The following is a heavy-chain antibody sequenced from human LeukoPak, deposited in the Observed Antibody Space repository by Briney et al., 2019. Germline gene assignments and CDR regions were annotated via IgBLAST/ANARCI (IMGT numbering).Heavy chain of an antibody. J-gene: IGHJ4*02. CDR1: GFTFSSYG. CDR2: IWYDGSNK. V-gene: IGHV3-33*01. CDR3: TTDRLGFLEWSYYFDY. D-gene: IGHD3-3*01. Sequence: GGSLRLSCAASGFTFSSYGMHWVRQAPGKGLEWVAVIWYDGSNKYYADSVKGRFTISRDNSKNTLYLQMNSLRAEDTAVYYCTTDRLGFLEWSYYFDYWGQGTLVTVSS.